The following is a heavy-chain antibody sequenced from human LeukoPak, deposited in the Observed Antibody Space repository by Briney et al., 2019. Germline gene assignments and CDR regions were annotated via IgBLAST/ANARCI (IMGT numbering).Heavy chain of an antibody. V-gene: IGHV4-34*01. D-gene: IGHD2-8*02. Sequence: KPSETLSLICAVYGGSFSGYYWSWIRQPPGKGLEWIGEINHSGSTNYNPSLKSRVTISVDTSKNQFSLKLSSVTAADTAVYYCARGSEFDYWAAFDIWGQGTMVTVSS. CDR2: INHSGST. CDR3: ARGSEFDYWAAFDI. CDR1: GGSFSGYY. J-gene: IGHJ3*02.